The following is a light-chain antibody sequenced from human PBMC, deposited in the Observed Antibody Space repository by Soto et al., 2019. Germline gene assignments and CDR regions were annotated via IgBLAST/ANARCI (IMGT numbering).Light chain of an antibody. V-gene: IGKV3-15*01. CDR3: QQYHNWPIT. J-gene: IGKJ5*01. Sequence: IFLTQSPGTLSLSPGYRSTLSCRASHTMDNSNLAWYQHKPGHAPRLLIYGTSNRATGISARFSGSGSGTEFTLTIRSLQSEDFAVYYCQQYHNWPITFGQGTRLEIK. CDR2: GTS. CDR1: HTMDNSN.